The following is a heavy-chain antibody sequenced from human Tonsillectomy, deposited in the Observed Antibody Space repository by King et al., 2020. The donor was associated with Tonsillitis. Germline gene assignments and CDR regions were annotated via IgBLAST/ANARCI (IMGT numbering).Heavy chain of an antibody. J-gene: IGHJ4*02. V-gene: IGHV4-38-2*02. D-gene: IGHD3-9*01. CDR2: IYHSGST. Sequence: QLQESGPGLVKPSETLSLTCAVSGYSISSGYYWGWIRPPPGKGLEWIGSIYHSGSTYYNPSLKSRVTISVDTSKNQFSLKLSSVTAADTAVYYCARDPTICWAPDYFDYWGQGTLVTVSS. CDR3: ARDPTICWAPDYFDY. CDR1: GYSISSGYY.